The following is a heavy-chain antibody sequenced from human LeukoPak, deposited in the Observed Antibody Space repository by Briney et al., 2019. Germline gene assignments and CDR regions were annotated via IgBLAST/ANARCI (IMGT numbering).Heavy chain of an antibody. CDR2: LYSGGTT. CDR3: ARANVGGYSGFDY. Sequence: PGGSLRLSCAASGFTVSSNYMSWVRQAPGKGLEWVSSLYSGGTTYYADSMKGRFTISRDNSKNTLYLQMNSLRAEDTAVYYCARANVGGYSGFDYWGQGTLVTVSS. D-gene: IGHD4-23*01. V-gene: IGHV3-53*01. J-gene: IGHJ4*02. CDR1: GFTVSSNY.